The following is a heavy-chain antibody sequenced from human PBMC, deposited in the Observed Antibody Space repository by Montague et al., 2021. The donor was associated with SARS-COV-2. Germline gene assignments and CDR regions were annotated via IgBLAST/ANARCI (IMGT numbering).Heavy chain of an antibody. CDR3: ARGGGSGYRYYFDY. J-gene: IGHJ4*02. CDR2: IYYSGRT. V-gene: IGHV4-59*01. D-gene: IGHD3-22*01. Sequence: SETLSLTCTVSGGSISSYYWNWIRQPPGKGLEWIGYIYYSGRTNYNPSLKSRVTISVDTSKNQFSLKLSSVTAADTAVHYCARGGGSGYRYYFDYWGQGSLVTIFS. CDR1: GGSISSYY.